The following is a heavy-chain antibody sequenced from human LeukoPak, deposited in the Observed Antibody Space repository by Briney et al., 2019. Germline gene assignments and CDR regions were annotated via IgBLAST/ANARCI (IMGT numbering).Heavy chain of an antibody. Sequence: PGGSLRLSCAASGFAVSDSYMSWVRQVPGKGLEWVSFIYTGGNTCYADSVKGRFTISRDNSKNTLFLQMNSLRDDDTAVYYCAKSIGCSGGICYSADYYYYMDVWGKGTTVTVSS. V-gene: IGHV3-53*01. D-gene: IGHD2-15*01. CDR2: IYTGGNT. CDR1: GFAVSDSY. J-gene: IGHJ6*03. CDR3: AKSIGCSGGICYSADYYYYMDV.